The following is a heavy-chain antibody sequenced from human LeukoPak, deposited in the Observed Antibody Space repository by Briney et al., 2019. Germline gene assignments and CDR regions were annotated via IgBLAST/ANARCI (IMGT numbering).Heavy chain of an antibody. Sequence: PGGSLRLSCAASGFTFSDHYMDWVRQAPGKGLEWVGRTRNKTNSYTTEYAASVKGRFTISRDDSKNSLYLQMNSLKTEDTAVYYCTRSVTDWGQGTLVTVSS. CDR3: TRSVTD. CDR1: GFTFSDHY. CDR2: TRNKTNSYTT. V-gene: IGHV3-72*01. J-gene: IGHJ4*02. D-gene: IGHD4-17*01.